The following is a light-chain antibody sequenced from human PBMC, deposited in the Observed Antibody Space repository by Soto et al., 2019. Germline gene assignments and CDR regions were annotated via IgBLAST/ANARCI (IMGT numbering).Light chain of an antibody. J-gene: IGKJ1*01. CDR1: QTISSW. CDR3: QHYNSYSDA. V-gene: IGKV1-5*03. CDR2: KAY. Sequence: DIQMTQSPSTLSGSVGDRVTITCRASQTISSWLAWYQQKPGKAPNLLIYKAYTLKSGVPSRFSGSGSGTEFTLTISSLQPDDFATYYCQHYNSYSDAFGQGTKVELK.